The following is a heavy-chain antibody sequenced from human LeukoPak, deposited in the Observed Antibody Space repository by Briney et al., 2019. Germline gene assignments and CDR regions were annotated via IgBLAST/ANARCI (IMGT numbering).Heavy chain of an antibody. CDR3: ARDGDYEYFDY. Sequence: PGGSLRLSCAASGFTFSSYAMHWVRQAPGKGLEWVAVISYDGSNKYYADSVKGRFTISRDNSKNTLYLQMNSLRAEDTAVYYCARDGDYEYFDYWGQRTLVTVSS. CDR2: ISYDGSNK. V-gene: IGHV3-30*04. CDR1: GFTFSSYA. J-gene: IGHJ4*02. D-gene: IGHD4-17*01.